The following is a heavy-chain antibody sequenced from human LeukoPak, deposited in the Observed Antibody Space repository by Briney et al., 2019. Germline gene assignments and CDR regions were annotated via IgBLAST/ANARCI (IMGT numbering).Heavy chain of an antibody. Sequence: PGGSLRLSCAASGFTFSSYPMHWVRQAPGKGLEYFSGISGNGGSIYYANSVRGRFTISRDNSENTLYLQMGSLRGEDTAVYYCARSIAPAALDVFDIWGQGTMVTVSS. CDR1: GFTFSSYP. CDR3: ARSIAPAALDVFDI. D-gene: IGHD6-25*01. CDR2: ISGNGGSI. V-gene: IGHV3-64*01. J-gene: IGHJ3*02.